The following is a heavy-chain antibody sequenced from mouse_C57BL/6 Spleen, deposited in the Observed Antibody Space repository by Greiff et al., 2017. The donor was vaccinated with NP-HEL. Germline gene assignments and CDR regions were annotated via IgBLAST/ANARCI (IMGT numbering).Heavy chain of an antibody. D-gene: IGHD1-1*02. CDR2: ISGGGGNT. J-gene: IGHJ3*01. CDR3: ASYGFAY. CDR1: GFTFSSYT. V-gene: IGHV5-9*01. Sequence: EVMLVESGGGLVKPGGSLKLSCAASGFTFSSYTMSWVRQTPEKRLGWVATISGGGGNTYYPDSVKGRFTISRDNAKNTLYLQMSSLRSEDTALYYCASYGFAYWGQGTLVTVSA.